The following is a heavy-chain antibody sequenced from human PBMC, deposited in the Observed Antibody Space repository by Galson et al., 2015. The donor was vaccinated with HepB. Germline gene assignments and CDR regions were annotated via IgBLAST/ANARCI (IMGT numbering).Heavy chain of an antibody. D-gene: IGHD3-3*01. CDR3: AKGGYYDFWSAYDY. Sequence: SLRLSCAASGFTFNNYGIHWVRQAPGKGLEWVAVISYDGTSKYYADSVEGRFTISRDNSKNTLYLQMNSLRPEDTAIYYCAKGGYYDFWSAYDYRDQGTLVTVSS. V-gene: IGHV3-30*18. CDR2: ISYDGTSK. J-gene: IGHJ4*02. CDR1: GFTFNNYG.